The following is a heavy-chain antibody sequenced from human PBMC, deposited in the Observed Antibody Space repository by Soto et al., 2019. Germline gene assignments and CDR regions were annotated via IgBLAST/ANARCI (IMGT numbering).Heavy chain of an antibody. D-gene: IGHD3-10*01. CDR3: AAELGFGKLSVV. CDR2: IIPLFGTT. J-gene: IGHJ6*02. Sequence: QVQVVQSGVEVRRPGSSVKVSCKASGDTFKNCVISWVRQAPGQGLEWMGGIIPLFGTTDFAQRFQGRLTITTDESTTTAYMELSRLRSEDTATYHWAAELGFGKLSVVWGQGTTVIVSS. CDR1: GDTFKNCV. V-gene: IGHV1-69*01.